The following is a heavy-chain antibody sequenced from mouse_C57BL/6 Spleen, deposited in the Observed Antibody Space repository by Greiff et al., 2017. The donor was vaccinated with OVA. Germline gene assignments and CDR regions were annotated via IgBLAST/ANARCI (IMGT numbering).Heavy chain of an antibody. V-gene: IGHV5-17*01. CDR3: AINVLAY. Sequence: EVLLVESGGGLVKPGGSLKLSCAASGFTFSDYGMHWVRQAPEKGLEWVAYISRGSGTIYYADTVKGRFTISRDNAKNTLFLQMTSLRSEDTAMYYCAINVLAYWGKGTLVTVSA. J-gene: IGHJ3*01. CDR1: GFTFSDYG. CDR2: ISRGSGTI.